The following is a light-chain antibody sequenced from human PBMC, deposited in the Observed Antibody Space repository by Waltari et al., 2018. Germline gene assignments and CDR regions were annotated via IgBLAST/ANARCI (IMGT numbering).Light chain of an antibody. CDR3: ASYTTSSTLVV. Sequence: SALTQPASVSGSPGQSITISCTGTSSDVGSYTYVSWYQQLPGKAPKLIIYDVNNWPSGVSDRFSGSKSGNTASLTISGLQAEDEADYYCASYTTSSTLVVFGGGTRLSVL. CDR1: SSDVGSYTY. V-gene: IGLV2-14*03. J-gene: IGLJ2*01. CDR2: DVN.